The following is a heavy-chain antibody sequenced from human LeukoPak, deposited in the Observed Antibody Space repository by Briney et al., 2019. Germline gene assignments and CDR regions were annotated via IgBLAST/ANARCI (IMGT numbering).Heavy chain of an antibody. V-gene: IGHV3-7*03. CDR2: IHKDGRVM. CDR1: GFSFSTYW. D-gene: IGHD3-22*01. J-gene: IGHJ4*02. CDR3: ASSHDSSGND. Sequence: GGSLRLSCAASGFSFSTYWMARVRQAPGKGLEWVGNIHKDGRVMFYAASVKGRFTISRDNAKNSLYLDMNSLRDEDTAIYYCASSHDSSGNDWGQGTLVTVTS.